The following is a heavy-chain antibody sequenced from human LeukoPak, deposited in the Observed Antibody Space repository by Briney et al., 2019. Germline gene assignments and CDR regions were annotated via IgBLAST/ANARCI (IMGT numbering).Heavy chain of an antibody. CDR3: ATYKNWVAGDV. CDR2: IKEDESQE. Sequence: GGSLRLSCVPSGFSLSESWMSWVRQAPGKGPEWVANIKEDESQEHYADSVKGRFTVSRDNAKNSLFLQMNSLRGEDAAVYYCATYKNWVAGDVWGQGTTVSVSS. CDR1: GFSLSESW. V-gene: IGHV3-7*01. D-gene: IGHD7-27*01. J-gene: IGHJ6*02.